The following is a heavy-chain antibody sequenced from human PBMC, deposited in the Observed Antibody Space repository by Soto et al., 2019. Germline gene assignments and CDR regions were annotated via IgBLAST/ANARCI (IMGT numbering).Heavy chain of an antibody. CDR3: ARGLRFLEGSLAVSYYYYYMDG. CDR2: IYYSGST. D-gene: IGHD3-3*01. CDR1: GGSISSYY. V-gene: IGHV4-59*01. J-gene: IGHJ6*03. Sequence: SETLSLTCTVSGGSISSYYWSWIRQPPGKGLEWIGYIYYSGSTNYNPSLKSRVTISVDTSKNQFSLKLSSVTAADTAVYYCARGLRFLEGSLAVSYYYYYMDGWGKGTKVTVSS.